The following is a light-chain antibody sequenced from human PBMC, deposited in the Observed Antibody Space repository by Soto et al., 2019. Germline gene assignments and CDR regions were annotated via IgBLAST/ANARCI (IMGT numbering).Light chain of an antibody. V-gene: IGKV1-33*01. CDR2: TAS. CDR3: QHCDYLPI. CDR1: QPISDY. Sequence: DIQMTQSPSSLSASVGDRVTITCRTSQPISDYLNWYQQKPGKAPTLLIYTASNLQSGVPSRFSGSGSGTHFTFTISSLQPEDVATYYCQHCDYLPIFGPGTTVDFK. J-gene: IGKJ3*01.